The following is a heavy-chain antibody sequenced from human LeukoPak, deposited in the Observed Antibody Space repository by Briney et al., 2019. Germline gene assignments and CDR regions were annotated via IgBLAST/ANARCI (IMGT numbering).Heavy chain of an antibody. CDR2: IKQDGSEK. V-gene: IGHV3-7*01. J-gene: IGHJ4*02. D-gene: IGHD6-13*01. CDR1: GFTFRNYW. CDR3: ARGSSCWYDY. Sequence: GGSLRLSCAASGFTFRNYWMSWVRQAPGKGLEWVANIKQDGSEKNYVDSVKGRFTISRGNAKNSVYLQMNSLSVEDTAMYYCARGSSCWYDYWGQGTLVTVSS.